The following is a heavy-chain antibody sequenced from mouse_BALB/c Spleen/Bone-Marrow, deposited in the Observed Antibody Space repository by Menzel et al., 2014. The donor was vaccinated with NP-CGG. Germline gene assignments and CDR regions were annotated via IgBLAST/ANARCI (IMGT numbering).Heavy chain of an antibody. CDR2: ISSGGSCT. CDR3: TREDTNWDFDY. D-gene: IGHD4-1*01. J-gene: IGHJ2*01. CDR1: GFTFSSYT. Sequence: EVMLVESGGGLVKPGGSLKLSCAASGFTFSSYTMSWVRQTPEKRLEWVATISSGGSCTYYPDSVRGRFTISRDNAKNTLYLQMSSLKSEDTAMYYCTREDTNWDFDYWGQGTTLTVSS. V-gene: IGHV5-6-4*01.